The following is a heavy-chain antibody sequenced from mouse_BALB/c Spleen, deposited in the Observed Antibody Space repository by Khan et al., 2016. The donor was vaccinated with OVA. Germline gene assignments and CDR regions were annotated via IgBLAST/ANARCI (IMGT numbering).Heavy chain of an antibody. J-gene: IGHJ1*01. CDR3: SRHYCGGNLYWYFDV. CDR1: GYTFTSYD. Sequence: QVRLQQSGAELVKPGASVKLSCKASGYTFTSYDINWVRQRPEQGLEWIGWIFPGDDSPKYNDKFKGKATLTTDKSSSTAYMQLSRLTSEDSAVDFWSRHYCGGNLYWYFDVWGAGTTVTVSS. D-gene: IGHD1-1*02. V-gene: IGHV1-85*01. CDR2: IFPGDDSP.